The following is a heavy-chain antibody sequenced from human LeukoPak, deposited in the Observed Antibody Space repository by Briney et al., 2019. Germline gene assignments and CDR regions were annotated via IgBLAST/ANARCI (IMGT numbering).Heavy chain of an antibody. V-gene: IGHV3-73*01. J-gene: IGHJ6*04. Sequence: GGSLRLSCAASGFIFSGSTIQWVRQASGKGLEWIGRIRNKDNSYATAYVASVKGRFTISRDDSKNTAYLQMNSLKTEDTAVYYCTRRDYYDVLTGPDVWGKGTTVTVPS. CDR1: GFIFSGST. D-gene: IGHD3-9*01. CDR2: IRNKDNSYAT. CDR3: TRRDYYDVLTGPDV.